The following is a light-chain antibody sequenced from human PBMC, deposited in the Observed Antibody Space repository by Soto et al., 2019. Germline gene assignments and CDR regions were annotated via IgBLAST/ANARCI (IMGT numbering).Light chain of an antibody. J-gene: IGLJ3*02. CDR2: GNS. CDR3: QSYDSSLSGWM. V-gene: IGLV1-40*01. Sequence: QSVLTQPPSVSGAPGQRVTISCTESSSNIGAGYDVHWYQQLPGTAPKLLIYGNSNRPSGVPDRFSGSKSGTSASLAITGLQAEDEADYYCQSYDSSLSGWMFGGGTKLTVL. CDR1: SSNIGAGYD.